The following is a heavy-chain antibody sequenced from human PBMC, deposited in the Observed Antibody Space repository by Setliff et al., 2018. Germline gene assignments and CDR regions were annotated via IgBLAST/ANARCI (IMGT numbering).Heavy chain of an antibody. D-gene: IGHD6-19*01. CDR1: GGSISSGDYY. CDR3: AREQWLDPPGYYYMDV. CDR2: MYYSGNT. V-gene: IGHV4-30-4*01. J-gene: IGHJ6*03. Sequence: SETLSLTCTVSGGSISSGDYYWRWIRQPPGKGLEWIGNMYYSGNTKYNPSLKSRITRSVETSKNQYTRKLNPVTAADMAVYYCAREQWLDPPGYYYMDVWAKGTTVTVSS.